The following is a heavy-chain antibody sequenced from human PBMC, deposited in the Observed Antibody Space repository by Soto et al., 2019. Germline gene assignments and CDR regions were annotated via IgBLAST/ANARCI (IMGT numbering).Heavy chain of an antibody. J-gene: IGHJ6*02. Sequence: QVQLVQSGAEVKKPGASVKVSCKVSGYTLTELSMHWVRQAPGKGLEWIGGFDPEDGETIYAQKFQGRVTMTEDTSTDTAYMELSSLRSEDTAVYYCATVPSSPTPSYYYYGMDVWGQGTTVTVSS. D-gene: IGHD6-13*01. CDR3: ATVPSSPTPSYYYYGMDV. V-gene: IGHV1-24*01. CDR1: GYTLTELS. CDR2: FDPEDGET.